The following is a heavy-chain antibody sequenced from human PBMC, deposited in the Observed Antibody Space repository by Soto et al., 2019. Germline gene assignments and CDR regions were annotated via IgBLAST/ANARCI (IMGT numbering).Heavy chain of an antibody. CDR2: IYYSGST. Sequence: SETLSLTCTVSGGSISSGDYYWSWIRQPPGKGLEWIGYIYYSGSTYYNPSLKSRVTISVDTSKNQFSLKLSSVTAADTAVYYCARGLTYGDYVDYWGQGTLVTVSS. CDR3: ARGLTYGDYVDY. V-gene: IGHV4-30-4*01. CDR1: GGSISSGDYY. D-gene: IGHD4-17*01. J-gene: IGHJ4*02.